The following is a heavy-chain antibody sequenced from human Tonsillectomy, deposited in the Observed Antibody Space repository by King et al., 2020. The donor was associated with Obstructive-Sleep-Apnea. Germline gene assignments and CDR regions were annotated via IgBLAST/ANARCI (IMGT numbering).Heavy chain of an antibody. Sequence: QLVQSGAEVKKPGASVKVSCKASGYTFTSYGISWVRQAPGQGLEWMGWISAYNGNTNYAQKLQGRVTMTTDTSTSTAYMELRSLRSDDTAVYYCAKSATSYDILTGYPPYYYYGMDVWGQGTTVTVSS. V-gene: IGHV1-18*01. CDR1: GYTFTSYG. D-gene: IGHD3-9*01. CDR2: ISAYNGNT. J-gene: IGHJ6*02. CDR3: AKSATSYDILTGYPPYYYYGMDV.